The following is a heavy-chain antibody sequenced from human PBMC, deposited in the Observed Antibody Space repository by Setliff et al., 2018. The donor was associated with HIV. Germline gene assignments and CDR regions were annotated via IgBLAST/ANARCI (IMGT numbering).Heavy chain of an antibody. CDR1: GESFSGYY. Sequence: SETLSLTCAVYGESFSGYYWNWIRQPPGKGLEWIGEINHSGSTKYNPSLKSRVTISVDTSKKQFTLKLSSVTAADTAVYYCARGFSGHYSFTGYMDVWGKGTTVTVSS. J-gene: IGHJ6*03. CDR3: ARGFSGHYSFTGYMDV. V-gene: IGHV4-34*01. D-gene: IGHD3-22*01. CDR2: INHSGST.